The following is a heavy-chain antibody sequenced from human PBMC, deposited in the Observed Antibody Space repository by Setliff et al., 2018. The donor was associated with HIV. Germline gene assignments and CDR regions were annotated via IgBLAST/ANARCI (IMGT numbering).Heavy chain of an antibody. J-gene: IGHJ6*02. CDR3: ARGVGEYSSGWYPVQWPYYYYYGLDV. Sequence: SETLSLTCAVSGYSISSGYYWGWIRQPPGKGLEWIGSIYHSGSTYYNPSLKSRVTISVDTSKNQFSLKLSSVTAADTAVYYCARGVGEYSSGWYPVQWPYYYYYGLDVWGQGTTVTVSS. CDR1: GYSISSGYY. CDR2: IYHSGST. V-gene: IGHV4-38-2*01. D-gene: IGHD6-19*01.